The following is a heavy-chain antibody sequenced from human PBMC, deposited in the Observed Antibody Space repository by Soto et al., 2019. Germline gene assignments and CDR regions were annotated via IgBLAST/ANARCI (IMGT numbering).Heavy chain of an antibody. CDR2: IYYSGST. CDR1: GGSISSGDYY. Sequence: QVQLQESGPGLVKPSQTLSLTCTVSGGSISSGDYYWSWIRQPPGKGLEWIGYIYYSGSTYYNPSLKSRVTISVDTSKNQFSLKLSSVTAADTAVYYCARDQIVGPISRAYKTHSAFDIWGQGTMVTVSS. J-gene: IGHJ3*02. CDR3: ARDQIVGPISRAYKTHSAFDI. D-gene: IGHD3-22*01. V-gene: IGHV4-30-4*01.